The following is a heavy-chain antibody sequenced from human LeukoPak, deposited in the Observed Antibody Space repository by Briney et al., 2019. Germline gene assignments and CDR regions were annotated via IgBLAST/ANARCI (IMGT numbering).Heavy chain of an antibody. Sequence: GGSLRLSCAASGFTFSSYAMHWVHQAPGKGLEYVSAISSNGRITYYANSVKGRFTISRDNSRNTLYLQMGSLRDEDMAVYYCARVSGRYWFDNWGQGTLVTVSS. J-gene: IGHJ4*02. D-gene: IGHD6-19*01. CDR1: GFTFSSYA. CDR2: ISSNGRIT. CDR3: ARVSGRYWFDN. V-gene: IGHV3-64*01.